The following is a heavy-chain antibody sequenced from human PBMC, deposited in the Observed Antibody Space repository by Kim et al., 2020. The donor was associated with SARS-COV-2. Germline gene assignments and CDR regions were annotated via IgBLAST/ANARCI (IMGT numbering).Heavy chain of an antibody. D-gene: IGHD6-19*01. J-gene: IGHJ4*02. CDR3: ARRQFTSGWYYFDY. Sequence: YGDSVKGRFTISRDNAKNTLYLQMNCLRAEDTAVYYCARRQFTSGWYYFDYWGQGTLVTVAS. V-gene: IGHV3-74*01.